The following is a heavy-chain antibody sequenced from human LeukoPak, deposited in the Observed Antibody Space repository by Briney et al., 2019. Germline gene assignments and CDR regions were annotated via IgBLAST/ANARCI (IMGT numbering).Heavy chain of an antibody. D-gene: IGHD3-3*01. Sequence: SETLSLTCTVSGGSISSYFWSWIRQPAGKGLEWIGRICTSGSTNYNPSLKSRVTISADKSTNQFSLKLSSVTAADTAVYYCARDRFGDLNYFDYWGQGTLVTVSS. J-gene: IGHJ4*02. CDR3: ARDRFGDLNYFDY. CDR2: ICTSGST. V-gene: IGHV4-4*07. CDR1: GGSISSYF.